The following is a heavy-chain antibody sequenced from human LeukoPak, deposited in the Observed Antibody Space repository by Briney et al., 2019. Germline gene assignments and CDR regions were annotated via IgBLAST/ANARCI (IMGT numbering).Heavy chain of an antibody. V-gene: IGHV3-23*01. D-gene: IGHD2-2*01. J-gene: IGHJ4*02. CDR2: ISGSGGST. Sequence: GETLRLSCVVSGFTFSSYGMSWVRQVPGKGQEWVSGISGSGGSTYYADSVKGRFTISRDNAKNTLYLQMNSLRAEDTAVYYCAHGSMYQLDYWGQGTLVTVSS. CDR3: AHGSMYQLDY. CDR1: GFTFSSYG.